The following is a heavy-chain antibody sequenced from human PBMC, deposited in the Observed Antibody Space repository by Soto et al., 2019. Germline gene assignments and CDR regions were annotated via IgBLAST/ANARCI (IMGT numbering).Heavy chain of an antibody. CDR1: GYSFTSYW. V-gene: IGHV5-10-1*01. CDR2: IDPSDSYT. Sequence: GESLKISCKGSGYSFTSYWISWVRQMPGKGLEWMGRIDPSDSYTNYSPSFQGHVTISADKSISTAYLKWSSLKASDTAMYYCARGLAYYYYYGMDVWGQGTTVTVSS. CDR3: ARGLAYYYYYGMDV. J-gene: IGHJ6*02.